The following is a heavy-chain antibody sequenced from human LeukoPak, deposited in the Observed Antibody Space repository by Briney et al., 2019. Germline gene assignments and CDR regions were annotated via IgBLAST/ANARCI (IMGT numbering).Heavy chain of an antibody. V-gene: IGHV3-48*03. CDR2: ISNSGSTI. Sequence: GGSLRLSCAASGFTFSGYEMNWVRRAPGKGLEWISYISNSGSTIYYADSVKGRFTISRDNAKNSLYLQMNSLRAEDTAVYYCARRGGYFDYWGQGTLVTVSS. CDR1: GFTFSGYE. J-gene: IGHJ4*02. CDR3: ARRGGYFDY. D-gene: IGHD3-10*01.